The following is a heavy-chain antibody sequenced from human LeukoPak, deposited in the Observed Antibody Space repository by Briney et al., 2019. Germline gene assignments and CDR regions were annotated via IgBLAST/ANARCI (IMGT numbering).Heavy chain of an antibody. CDR3: ARDLHSGAYTFDY. CDR1: GFTFRSFT. J-gene: IGHJ4*02. Sequence: PGGSLRLSCAASGFTFRSFTVNWVRQAPGKGLEWVSYISSSGTTTYYADSVKGRFTISRDNAKNSLYLQMDSLRDDDTAVYYCARDLHSGAYTFDYWGQGTLVTVSS. V-gene: IGHV3-48*02. D-gene: IGHD1-26*01. CDR2: ISSSGTTT.